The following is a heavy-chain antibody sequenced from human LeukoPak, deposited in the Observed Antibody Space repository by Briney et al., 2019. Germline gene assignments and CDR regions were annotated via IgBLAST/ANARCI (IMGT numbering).Heavy chain of an antibody. CDR2: ISSSSSYI. CDR3: AREIAAPTGNWFDP. V-gene: IGHV3-21*01. D-gene: IGHD6-6*01. Sequence: PGGSLRVSCAASGFTFSSYSMNWVRQAPGKGLEWVSSISSSSSYIYYAGSVKGRFTISRDNAKNSLYLQMNSLRAEDTAVYYCAREIAAPTGNWFDPWGQGTLVTVSS. CDR1: GFTFSSYS. J-gene: IGHJ5*02.